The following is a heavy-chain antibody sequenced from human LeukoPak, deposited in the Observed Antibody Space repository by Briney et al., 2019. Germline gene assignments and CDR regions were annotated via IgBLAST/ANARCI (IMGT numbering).Heavy chain of an antibody. CDR2: IYYSGST. J-gene: IGHJ4*02. Sequence: SETLSLTCTVSGGSISSSSYYWSWIRQPPGKGLEWIGYIYYSGSTNYNPSLKSRVTISVDTSKNQFSLRLSSVTAADTAVYYCARVTGYEMEDYFDYWGQGTLVTVSS. CDR3: ARVTGYEMEDYFDY. V-gene: IGHV4-61*01. D-gene: IGHD5-24*01. CDR1: GGSISSSSYY.